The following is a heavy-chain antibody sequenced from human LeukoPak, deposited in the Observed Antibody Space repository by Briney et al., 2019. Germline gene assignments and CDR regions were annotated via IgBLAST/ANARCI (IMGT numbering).Heavy chain of an antibody. CDR3: AREHDYDFWSDIYYFDY. J-gene: IGHJ4*02. CDR2: IYHSGST. D-gene: IGHD3-3*01. Sequence: PSETLSLTCTVSGYSISSGYYWGWIRQPPGKGLEWIGSIYHSGSTYYNPSLKSRVTISVDTSKNQFSLKLSSVTAADTAVYYCAREHDYDFWSDIYYFDYWGQGTLVTVSS. CDR1: GYSISSGYY. V-gene: IGHV4-38-2*02.